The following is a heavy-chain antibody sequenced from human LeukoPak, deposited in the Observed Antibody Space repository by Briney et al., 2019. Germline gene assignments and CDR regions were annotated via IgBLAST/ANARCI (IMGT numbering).Heavy chain of an antibody. CDR3: AKGGRWELLGLCDY. Sequence: GGSLRLSCAASGFTFSSYAMSWVRQAPGKGLEWVSGISGSGASKYYADSVKGRFTFPRDNSKNTLYLQMNSLRAEDTALYYCAKGGRWELLGLCDYWGQGTLVTVSS. CDR2: ISGSGASK. CDR1: GFTFSSYA. D-gene: IGHD1-26*01. V-gene: IGHV3-23*01. J-gene: IGHJ4*02.